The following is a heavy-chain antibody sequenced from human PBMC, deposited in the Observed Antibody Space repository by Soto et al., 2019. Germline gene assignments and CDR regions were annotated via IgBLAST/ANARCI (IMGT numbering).Heavy chain of an antibody. D-gene: IGHD1-7*01. V-gene: IGHV1-18*04. CDR2: ISAYNGNT. J-gene: IGHJ5*02. Sequence: ASVKVSCKASGYTFTRYGISWVRQAPGQGLEWMGWISAYNGNTNYAQKLQGRVTMTTDTSTSTAYMELRSLRSDDTAVYCCARDTELPVNWFDPWGQGTLVTVSS. CDR3: ARDTELPVNWFDP. CDR1: GYTFTRYG.